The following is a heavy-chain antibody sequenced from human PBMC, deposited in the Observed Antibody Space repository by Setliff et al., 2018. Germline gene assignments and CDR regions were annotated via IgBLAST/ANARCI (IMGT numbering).Heavy chain of an antibody. CDR3: AKVDVDYIMTRDNTWQYIFYMDV. Sequence: SETLSLTCSVLGDSLSSGTQYWAWIRQPPGKGLEWIGNINYSGSTYYNPSLKSRVTMSVDASKNQVSLKVTSVTAEDTAVYYCAKVDVDYIMTRDNTWQYIFYMDVWGRGTTVTVSS. V-gene: IGHV4-39*01. D-gene: IGHD5-12*01. CDR1: GDSLSSGTQY. J-gene: IGHJ6*03. CDR2: INYSGST.